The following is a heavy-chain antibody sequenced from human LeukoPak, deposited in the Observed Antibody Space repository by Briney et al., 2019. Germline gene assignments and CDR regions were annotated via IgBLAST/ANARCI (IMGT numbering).Heavy chain of an antibody. CDR2: ISGTGGAT. D-gene: IGHD2-21*01. J-gene: IGHJ5*01. CDR3: VKDPRGTYGTNWFDS. CDR1: GFCLSIYA. Sequence: GGSLRLSWVVSGFCLSIYAMSWARQAPGKGLQWVSQISGTGGATWYAGFARDRFTISRDSPKKTLYLQMSGLRVEDTAMYYCVKDPRGTYGTNWFDSWGQGTLLIVSS. V-gene: IGHV3-23*01.